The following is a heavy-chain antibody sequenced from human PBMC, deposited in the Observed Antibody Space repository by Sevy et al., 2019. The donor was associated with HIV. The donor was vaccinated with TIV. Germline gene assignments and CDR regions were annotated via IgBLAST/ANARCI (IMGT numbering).Heavy chain of an antibody. D-gene: IGHD7-27*01. CDR2: VSSDGSEI. CDR1: GFTFSTYA. Sequence: GGSLRLPCAVSGFTFSTYAMHWVRQAPGKGLECAAIVSSDGSEINYADSVKGRFTISRDNSRNTLYLQMNSLRTEDTALYYCARDQLGSIDYWGQGTLVTVSS. V-gene: IGHV3-30-3*01. J-gene: IGHJ4*02. CDR3: ARDQLGSIDY.